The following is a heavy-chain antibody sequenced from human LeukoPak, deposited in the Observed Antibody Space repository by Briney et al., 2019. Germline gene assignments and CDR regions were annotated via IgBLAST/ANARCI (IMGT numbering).Heavy chain of an antibody. CDR2: IYYRGST. D-gene: IGHD3-10*01. V-gene: IGHV4-39*01. CDR3: ATGIVAIKSRFFDY. J-gene: IGHJ4*02. CDR1: GDSIRSSSYY. Sequence: KPSETLSLTCAVSGDSIRSSSYYWGWIRQPPGKGLEWIGSIYYRGSTYYNPSLKSRVTISVVTSKSQFSLELTSVTVADTAVYFCATGIVAIKSRFFDYWGQGSLITVSS.